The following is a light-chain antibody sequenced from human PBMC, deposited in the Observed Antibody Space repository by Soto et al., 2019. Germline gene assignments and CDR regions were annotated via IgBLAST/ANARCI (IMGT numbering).Light chain of an antibody. CDR3: QQYHSFLCT. V-gene: IGKV1-5*01. CDR1: QSITYW. Sequence: DIQMTQSPSSLSASVGDRVTITGRASQSITYWLAWYQQKPGRAPKLLIYDVFNLQSGVPSRFSGSGSGRELGVRTSSLQPDDSATYYCQQYHSFLCTFGQGTKVDIK. CDR2: DVF. J-gene: IGKJ2*02.